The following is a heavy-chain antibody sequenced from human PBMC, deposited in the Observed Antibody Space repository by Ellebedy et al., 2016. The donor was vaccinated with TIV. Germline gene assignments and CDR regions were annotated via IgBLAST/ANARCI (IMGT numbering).Heavy chain of an antibody. CDR2: IDSSGGDT. CDR1: AFVYGGFC. Sequence: GESLKISCAASAFVYGGFCMTWVRQAPGTGLEWVSSIDSSGGDTHYADSGKGRFTISRDNAKNSLYLQMNSLRAEDTAVYYWSRGGGCGGGTCYYPDFWGQGTLVTGSS. V-gene: IGHV3-21*01. J-gene: IGHJ4*02. CDR3: SRGGGCGGGTCYYPDF. D-gene: IGHD2-15*01.